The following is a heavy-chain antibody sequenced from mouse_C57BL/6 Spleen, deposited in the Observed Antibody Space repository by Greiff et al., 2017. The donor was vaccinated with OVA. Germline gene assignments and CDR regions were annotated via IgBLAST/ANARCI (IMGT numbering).Heavy chain of an antibody. CDR1: GYSITSGYY. CDR2: ISYDGSN. CDR3: ARVLGRGGAMDY. J-gene: IGHJ4*01. D-gene: IGHD4-1*01. V-gene: IGHV3-6*01. Sequence: EVQVVESGPGLVKPSQSLSLTCSVTGYSITSGYYWNWIRQFPGNKLEWMGYISYDGSNNYNPSLKNRISITRDTSKNQFFLKLNSVTTEDTATYDCARVLGRGGAMDYWGQGTSVTVSS.